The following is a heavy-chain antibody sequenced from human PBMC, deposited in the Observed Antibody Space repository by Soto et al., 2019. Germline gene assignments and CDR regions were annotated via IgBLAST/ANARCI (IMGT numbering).Heavy chain of an antibody. D-gene: IGHD6-19*01. Sequence: SETLSLTCTVSGGSISSSSYYWGWIRQPPGKGLEWIGSIYYSGSTYYNPSLKSRVTISVDTSKNQFSLKLSSVTTADTGVYYCARTGFGVAGTDYWGQGTLVTVSS. J-gene: IGHJ4*02. CDR3: ARTGFGVAGTDY. CDR2: IYYSGST. V-gene: IGHV4-39*01. CDR1: GGSISSSSYY.